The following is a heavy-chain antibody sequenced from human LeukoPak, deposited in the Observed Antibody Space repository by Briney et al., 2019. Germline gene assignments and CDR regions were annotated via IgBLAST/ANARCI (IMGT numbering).Heavy chain of an antibody. V-gene: IGHV3-53*01. CDR3: ARGASRISWPGIDY. J-gene: IGHJ4*02. Sequence: GGSLRLSCAASGFTVSSNLMTWVRQSPGRGLEWLSSSYSAGATYYADSVKGRFTISRDHSNNSVSLQMTNLRVEDTAIYYCARGASRISWPGIDYWGQGALVTVSS. CDR1: GFTVSSNL. CDR2: SYSAGAT. D-gene: IGHD3-3*02.